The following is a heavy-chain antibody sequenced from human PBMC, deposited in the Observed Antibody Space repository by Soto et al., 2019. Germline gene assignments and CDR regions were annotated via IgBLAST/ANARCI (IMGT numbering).Heavy chain of an antibody. V-gene: IGHV1-69*01. CDR1: GDTFGSYA. D-gene: IGHD6-6*01. CDR2: IIPIFGTA. Sequence: GFSVKVSCRASGDTFGSYAISWVRQAPVQGLEWMGVIIPIFGTANYAQTFQGRVTITADESTSTAYMELSSLRSEETAVYYCARWEYSSLRDWFDXCGKGTLVTFSX. J-gene: IGHJ5*02. CDR3: ARWEYSSLRDWFDX.